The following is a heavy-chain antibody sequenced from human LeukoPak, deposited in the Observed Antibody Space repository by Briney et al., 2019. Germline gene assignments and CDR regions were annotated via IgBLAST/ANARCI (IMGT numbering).Heavy chain of an antibody. Sequence: GGSLRLSCAASGFTFGDYGMSWVRQAPGKGLEWVSVLNWDGGTTGPAASVKGRFTISRDKAKNSLYLQIHSLTAADTAINYCAKGDKPVIAMVKFDYWGEGTLVTVSS. CDR2: LNWDGGTT. CDR3: AKGDKPVIAMVKFDY. J-gene: IGHJ4*02. D-gene: IGHD5-18*01. CDR1: GFTFGDYG. V-gene: IGHV3-20*04.